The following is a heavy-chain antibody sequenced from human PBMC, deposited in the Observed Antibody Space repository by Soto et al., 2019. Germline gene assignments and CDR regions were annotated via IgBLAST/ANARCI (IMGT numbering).Heavy chain of an antibody. Sequence: GGSLRLSCAASGFTFDDYAMHWVRQVPGKGLEWVSGINWNSGSIGYGDSVKGRFAISRDNAKNALHLQMNSLSAEDTAFYYCVKDESINWYSGHFRHWGQGTLVTVSS. CDR1: GFTFDDYA. D-gene: IGHD6-13*01. J-gene: IGHJ1*01. CDR3: VKDESINWYSGHFRH. V-gene: IGHV3-9*01. CDR2: INWNSGSI.